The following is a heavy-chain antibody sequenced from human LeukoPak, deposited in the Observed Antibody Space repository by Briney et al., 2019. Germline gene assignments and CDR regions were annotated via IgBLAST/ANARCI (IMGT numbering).Heavy chain of an antibody. J-gene: IGHJ4*02. V-gene: IGHV3-30*03. Sequence: GGSQRLSCAASGFTLSIYRMHCVRHAPGKALEWVAVISYDGSNKLYADSVKARFTISRDNSKNTLYVKMNSLRPEHTAVYYCARGGHYDNLWGRYRQKDGFDYWGQGTLVTVSS. CDR2: ISYDGSNK. CDR1: GFTLSIYR. D-gene: IGHD3-16*02. CDR3: ARGGHYDNLWGRYRQKDGFDY.